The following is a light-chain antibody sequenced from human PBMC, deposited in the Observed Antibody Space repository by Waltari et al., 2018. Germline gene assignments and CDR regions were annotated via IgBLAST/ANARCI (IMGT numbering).Light chain of an antibody. CDR1: QSISDTY. CDR2: GAS. J-gene: IGKJ3*01. CDR3: HHYGSSPQGT. Sequence: VLTQSPGTLSLSQGERATLSCRASQSISDTYLGRFQPRPGQAPRLLIYGASSRAAGIPDRFSGSGSGTDFTLTISRLEPEDFAVYYCHHYGSSPQGTFGPGTRVDI. V-gene: IGKV3-20*01.